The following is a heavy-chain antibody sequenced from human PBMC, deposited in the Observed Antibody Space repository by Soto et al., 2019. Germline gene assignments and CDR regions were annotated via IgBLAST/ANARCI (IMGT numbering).Heavy chain of an antibody. CDR1: GGSISSSNW. CDR3: ARDVYCSGGSCWMGDYYYGMDV. D-gene: IGHD2-15*01. Sequence: PSETLSLTCAVSGGSISSSNWWSWVRQPPGKGLEWIGEIYHSGSTNYNPSLKSRVTISVDKSKNQFSLKLSPVTAADTAVYYCARDVYCSGGSCWMGDYYYGMDVWGQGTTVIVSS. J-gene: IGHJ6*02. CDR2: IYHSGST. V-gene: IGHV4-4*02.